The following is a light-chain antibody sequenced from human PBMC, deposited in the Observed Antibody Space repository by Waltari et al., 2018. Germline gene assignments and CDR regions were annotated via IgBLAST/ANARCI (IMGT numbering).Light chain of an antibody. CDR2: DAS. J-gene: IGKJ4*01. Sequence: EIVFTQSPATLSLSPGDRATLSCRASQSVRTYLAWYQHRPGQAPRLLIYDASNRATDVPARFSGSGSGTDFTLTISCLQPEDFAIYYCQERSNWPGGAFGGGTKVE. V-gene: IGKV3-11*01. CDR1: QSVRTY. CDR3: QERSNWPGGA.